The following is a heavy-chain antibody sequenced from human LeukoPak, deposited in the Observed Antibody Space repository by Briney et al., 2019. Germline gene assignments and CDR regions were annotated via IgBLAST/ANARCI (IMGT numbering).Heavy chain of an antibody. V-gene: IGHV3-7*01. J-gene: IGHJ4*02. CDR2: IKQDGSEK. Sequence: PGGSLRLSCAASGFTFSSYWMSWVRQAPGKGLEWVANIKQDGSEKYYVDSVKGRFTISRDNAKNSLYLQMNSLRAEDTAVYYCAGRGIVGATFSHSKVGDWGQGTLVTVSS. CDR3: AGRGIVGATFSHSKVGD. D-gene: IGHD1-26*01. CDR1: GFTFSSYW.